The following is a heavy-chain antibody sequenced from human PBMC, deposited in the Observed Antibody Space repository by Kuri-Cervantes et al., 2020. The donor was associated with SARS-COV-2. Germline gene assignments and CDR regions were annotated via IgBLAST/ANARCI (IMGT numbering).Heavy chain of an antibody. Sequence: GGSLRLSCAASGFTFSSYWMSWVRQAPGKGLEWVSAISGSGGSTYYADSVKGRFTISRDNAKNTLYLQMNSLRVEDTAVLYCARGVWRSYYTGNWFDPWGQGTLVTVSS. CDR1: GFTFSSYW. D-gene: IGHD3-3*01. J-gene: IGHJ5*02. CDR3: ARGVWRSYYTGNWFDP. V-gene: IGHV3-23*01. CDR2: ISGSGGST.